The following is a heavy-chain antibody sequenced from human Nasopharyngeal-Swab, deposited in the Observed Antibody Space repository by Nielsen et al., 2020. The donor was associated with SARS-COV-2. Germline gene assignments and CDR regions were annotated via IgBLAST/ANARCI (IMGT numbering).Heavy chain of an antibody. CDR2: ISHDGGNE. D-gene: IGHD2-15*01. CDR3: VRDRSVSYCSGGACWVF. J-gene: IGHJ1*01. V-gene: IGHV3-30*04. Sequence: GESLKISCATSGITISSYAMHWVRQAPGKGLEWVAGISHDGGNENYADSVKGRFTISRDNFKNTLFLQMDSLRVEDTAVYFCVRDRSVSYCSGGACWVFWGQGTLVAVSS. CDR1: GITISSYA.